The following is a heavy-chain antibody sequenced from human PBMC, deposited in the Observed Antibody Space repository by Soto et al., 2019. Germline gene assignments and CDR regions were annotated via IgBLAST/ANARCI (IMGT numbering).Heavy chain of an antibody. Sequence: QITLKESGPTLVKPTQTLTLTCTSSGFSLSASGVGVGWIRQPPGKALEWLALIYWDDDKRYSPSLKSRLTITKDTSKNQVVLTMTNMDPVDTATYFCAHSNCSSGRCHAFGLAYWGQGTLVTVSS. CDR3: AHSNCSSGRCHAFGLAY. D-gene: IGHD2-2*01. J-gene: IGHJ4*02. CDR2: IYWDDDK. V-gene: IGHV2-5*02. CDR1: GFSLSASGVG.